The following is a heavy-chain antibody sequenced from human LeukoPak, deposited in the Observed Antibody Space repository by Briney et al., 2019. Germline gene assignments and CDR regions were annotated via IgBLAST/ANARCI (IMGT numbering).Heavy chain of an antibody. CDR3: AKRGYSYGLA. CDR1: GFTFSSCA. Sequence: GGSLRLSCAASGFTFSSCAMSWVRQAPGKGLEWVSSISGSGGNTYYADSVKGRFTISRDNSKNTLYLQMFTLTAEDTAVYYCAKRGYSYGLAWGQGTLVTVSS. D-gene: IGHD5-18*01. CDR2: ISGSGGNT. V-gene: IGHV3-23*01. J-gene: IGHJ5*02.